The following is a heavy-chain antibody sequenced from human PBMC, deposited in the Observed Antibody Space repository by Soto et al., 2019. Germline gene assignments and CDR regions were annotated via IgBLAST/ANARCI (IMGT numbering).Heavy chain of an antibody. CDR1: GYTFTGYY. CDR2: INPNSGGT. J-gene: IGHJ3*02. V-gene: IGHV1-2*04. Sequence: ASVKVSCKASGYTFTGYYMHWVRQAPGQGLEWMGWINPNSGGTNYAQKFQGWVTMTRDTSISTAYMELSRLRSDDTSVYYCARERRRVSTGGAFDIWGQGTMVTVSS. CDR3: ARERRRVSTGGAFDI. D-gene: IGHD2-15*01.